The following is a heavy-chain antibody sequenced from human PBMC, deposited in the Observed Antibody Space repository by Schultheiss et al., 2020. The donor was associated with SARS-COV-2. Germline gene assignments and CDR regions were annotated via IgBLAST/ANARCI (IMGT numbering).Heavy chain of an antibody. V-gene: IGHV4-39*07. J-gene: IGHJ6*03. CDR3: ARLSRDRLWSGYYPIYYYYYMDV. CDR2: IYYSGST. D-gene: IGHD3-3*01. CDR1: GGSISSSSYY. Sequence: SETLSLTCAVSGGSISSSSYYWGWIRQPPGKGLEWIGSIYYSGSTNYNPSLKSRVTISVDTSKNQFSLKLSSVTAADTAVYYCARLSRDRLWSGYYPIYYYYYMDVWGKGTTVTVSS.